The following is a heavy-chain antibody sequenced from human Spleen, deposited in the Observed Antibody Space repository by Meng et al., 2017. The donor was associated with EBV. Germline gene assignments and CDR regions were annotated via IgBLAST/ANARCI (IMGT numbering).Heavy chain of an antibody. CDR2: IYYSGST. D-gene: IGHD6-19*01. CDR3: ARRPGLAVAYFDL. Sequence: LLLQDSGPCLVKPAVPMSLTCTLSVVSISNTNYCWVWIRQPPGKGLEWIGSIYYSGSTYYNPSLKSRVTISVDTSKNQLSLKLNSVTAADTAVYYCARRPGLAVAYFDLWGQGTLVTVSS. V-gene: IGHV4-39*01. J-gene: IGHJ4*02. CDR1: VVSISNTNYC.